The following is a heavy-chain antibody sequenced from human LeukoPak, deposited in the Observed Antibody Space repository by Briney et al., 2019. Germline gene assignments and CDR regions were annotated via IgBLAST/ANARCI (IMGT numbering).Heavy chain of an antibody. Sequence: PGGSLRLSCEASGFTFSSHAMNWVRQAPGKGLEWVSVISGSGGSTYYAYSVKGRFTISRDNSKNTLYVLMNSLRAEDTAVYYCAMNAGQWLVPFDHWGQGTLVTVSS. CDR3: AMNAGQWLVPFDH. V-gene: IGHV3-23*01. J-gene: IGHJ4*02. D-gene: IGHD6-19*01. CDR2: ISGSGGST. CDR1: GFTFSSHA.